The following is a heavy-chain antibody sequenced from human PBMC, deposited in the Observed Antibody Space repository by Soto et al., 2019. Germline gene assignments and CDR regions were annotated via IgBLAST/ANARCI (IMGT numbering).Heavy chain of an antibody. V-gene: IGHV3-23*01. CDR3: ARVGTGDAFDF. D-gene: IGHD7-27*01. J-gene: IGHJ4*02. CDR1: GCTFNNHA. CDR2: ISGSGDST. Sequence: GGSLRLSCTASGCTFNNHAMNWVRLAPGKGLEWVSGISGSGDSTSYGASVKGRFTISRDNSKNTLYLQMNSLRAEDTAVYYCARVGTGDAFDFWGQGTLVTVSS.